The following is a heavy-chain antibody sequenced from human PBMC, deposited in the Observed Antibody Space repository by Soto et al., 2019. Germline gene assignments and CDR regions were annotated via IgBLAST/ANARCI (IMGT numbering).Heavy chain of an antibody. CDR2: VTSDGSNK. CDR3: ERITLKTSADTFDF. Sequence: GGSLRLSCAASGFTFSTYALHWVRQAPGKGLEWVATVTSDGSNKYHADSVEGRFTISRDDSKNTLYLQLNSLRAEDTAVYYCERITLKTSADTFDFWRQGTMVTVSS. CDR1: GFTFSTYA. J-gene: IGHJ3*01. V-gene: IGHV3-30-3*01. D-gene: IGHD3-10*01.